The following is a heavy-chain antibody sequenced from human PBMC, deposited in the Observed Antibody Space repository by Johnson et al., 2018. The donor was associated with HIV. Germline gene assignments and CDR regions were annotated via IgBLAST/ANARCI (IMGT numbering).Heavy chain of an antibody. Sequence: VQLVESGGGVVQPGGSLRLSCAASGFTFSSYWMSWVRQAPGKGLEWVANIKQDGSEKYYVDSVKGRFTISRDNSKNTLYLHMNTLRAEDTAVYYCARDAEEYCGGDCYLWGLGAFDIWGQGTMVTVSS. J-gene: IGHJ3*02. V-gene: IGHV3-7*01. CDR3: ARDAEEYCGGDCYLWGLGAFDI. CDR2: IKQDGSEK. CDR1: GFTFSSYW. D-gene: IGHD2-21*02.